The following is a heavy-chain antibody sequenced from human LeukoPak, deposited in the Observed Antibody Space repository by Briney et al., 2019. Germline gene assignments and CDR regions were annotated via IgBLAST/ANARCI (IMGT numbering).Heavy chain of an antibody. V-gene: IGHV1-2*04. CDR2: INPNSGGT. CDR3: ARGGSSWPRTYYYYYGMDV. D-gene: IGHD6-13*01. CDR1: GYTFTGYY. J-gene: IGHJ6*04. Sequence: ASVKVSCKASGYTFTGYYMHWVRQAPGQGLEGMGWINPNSGGTNYAQKFQGWVTMTRDTSISTAYMELSRLGSDDTAVYYCARGGSSWPRTYYYYYGMDVWGKGTTVTVSS.